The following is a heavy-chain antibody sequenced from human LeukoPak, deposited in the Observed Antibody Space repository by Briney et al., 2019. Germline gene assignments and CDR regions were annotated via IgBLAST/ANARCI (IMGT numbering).Heavy chain of an antibody. D-gene: IGHD1-1*01. CDR1: GGSISSGDYY. CDR3: ARVNWNDAFDI. Sequence: SETLSLTCTVSGGSISSGDYYWSWIRQPPGKGLEWIGYIYYSGSTYYNPSLKSRVTISVDTSKNQFSLKLSSVTAADTAVYYCARVNWNDAFDIWAKGQWSPSLQ. J-gene: IGHJ3*02. V-gene: IGHV4-30-4*08. CDR2: IYYSGST.